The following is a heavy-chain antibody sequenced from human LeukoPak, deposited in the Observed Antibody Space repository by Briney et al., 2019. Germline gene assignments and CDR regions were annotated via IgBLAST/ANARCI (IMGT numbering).Heavy chain of an antibody. D-gene: IGHD3-22*01. V-gene: IGHV3-11*03. Sequence: GGSLRLSCEGSGFSFRDYYMRWIRQTPGKGLEWVSYISNSGPDTNYADSVKGRFTISRDNAKNSLYLQMNSLRAEDTALYYCARHYYDSRYPTSGYYMDVWGKGTTVTVSS. CDR3: ARHYYDSRYPTSGYYMDV. CDR2: ISNSGPDT. J-gene: IGHJ6*03. CDR1: GFSFRDYY.